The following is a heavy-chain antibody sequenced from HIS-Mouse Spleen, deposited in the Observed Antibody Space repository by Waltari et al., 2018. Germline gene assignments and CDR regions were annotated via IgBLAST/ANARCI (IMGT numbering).Heavy chain of an antibody. CDR1: GGSISSSSYS. V-gene: IGHV4-39*07. Sequence: QLQLQESGPGLVKPSETLSLTCTVSGGSISSSSYSWGWIRQPPGKGLEWIWSIYYSGSTYDNPSLKGRVTISVDTAKNQFSLKLSAVTAADTAVYYCAREIPYSSSWYDWYFDLWGRGTLVTVSS. J-gene: IGHJ2*01. CDR3: AREIPYSSSWYDWYFDL. D-gene: IGHD6-13*01. CDR2: IYYSGST.